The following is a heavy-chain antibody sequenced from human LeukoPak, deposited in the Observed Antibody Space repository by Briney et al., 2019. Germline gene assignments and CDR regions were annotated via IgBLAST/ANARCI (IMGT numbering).Heavy chain of an antibody. CDR1: GGSISSDGYS. CDR2: IYHTGST. CDR3: ARSTGTAEYFQN. Sequence: SEALSLTCAVSGGSISSDGYSWSWIRQPPGKGLEWIGYIYHTGSTYYNPSLRSRVTISVDRPKNQFSLKLSSLTAADTAVYYCARSTGTAEYFQNWGQGTLVTVSS. D-gene: IGHD1-1*01. J-gene: IGHJ1*01. V-gene: IGHV4-30-2*01.